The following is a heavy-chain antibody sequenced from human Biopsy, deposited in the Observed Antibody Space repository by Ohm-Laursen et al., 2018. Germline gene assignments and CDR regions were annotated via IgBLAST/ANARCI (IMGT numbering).Heavy chain of an antibody. V-gene: IGHV3-11*01. J-gene: IGHJ4*02. CDR3: ARFDNGFDK. Sequence: SLRLSCAASGFTFSDHSLSWIRQAPGKGLERIADISSTSKTISYADSVKGRFTISRDNARESIYLQMSTLRAEDTAVYNCARFDNGFDKWGQGTLVTVSS. CDR1: GFTFSDHS. CDR2: ISSTSKTI. D-gene: IGHD2-8*01.